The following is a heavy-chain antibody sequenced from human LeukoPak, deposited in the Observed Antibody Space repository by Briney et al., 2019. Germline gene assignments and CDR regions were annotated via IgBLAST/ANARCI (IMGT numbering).Heavy chain of an antibody. D-gene: IGHD4-11*01. J-gene: IGHJ4*02. Sequence: GESLQISCQGSGYTFSTYWIGWVRQMPGKGLEWMGIIYPGDSHTRNSPSFQGQVTISADRSMSTAYLQWSSLKASDTAMYYCARQSSNGDFDYWGQGTLVTVSS. CDR3: ARQSSNGDFDY. V-gene: IGHV5-51*01. CDR2: IYPGDSHT. CDR1: GYTFSTYW.